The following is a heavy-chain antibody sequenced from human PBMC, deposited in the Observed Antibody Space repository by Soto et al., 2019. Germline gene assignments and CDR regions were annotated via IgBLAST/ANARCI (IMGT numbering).Heavy chain of an antibody. CDR2: IYWDDDK. J-gene: IGHJ4*02. V-gene: IGHV2-5*02. Sequence: QITLKESGPTLVKPAQTLTLTCTFSGFSLSTSGVGVGWIRQPPGQALEWLALIYWDDDKRYSPFLRTRLTVTKDTSKNQVVLTMTNMDPVDTATYYCAHRQPFLSTTNWNYGYFDYWGQGALVTVSS. D-gene: IGHD1-7*01. CDR1: GFSLSTSGVG. CDR3: AHRQPFLSTTNWNYGYFDY.